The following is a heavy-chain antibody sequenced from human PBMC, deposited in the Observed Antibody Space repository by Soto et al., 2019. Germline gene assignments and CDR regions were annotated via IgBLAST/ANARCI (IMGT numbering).Heavy chain of an antibody. CDR2: INPNSGGT. J-gene: IGHJ6*02. CDR3: ARNELYGLDV. D-gene: IGHD1-1*01. V-gene: IGHV1-2*06. Sequence: ASVKVSCKASGYIFTDYYMHWVRQAPGQELGWMGRINPNSGGTTYAQKFQGRVTMTRDPSTTTVYMELSNLISEDTAVYYCARNELYGLDVWGQGTTVTVSS. CDR1: GYIFTDYY.